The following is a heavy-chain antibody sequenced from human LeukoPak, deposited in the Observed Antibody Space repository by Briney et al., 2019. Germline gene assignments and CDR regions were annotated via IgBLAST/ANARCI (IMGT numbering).Heavy chain of an antibody. CDR3: ARIRGSGDYFDY. CDR2: IDWDDDK. D-gene: IGHD7-27*01. V-gene: IGHV2-70*01. Sequence: SGPALVKPTQTLTLTCTFSGFSLSTPGMCVSWIRQPPGKALEWLALIDWDDDKYYTTSLKTRLTISKATSKTQVVLTVTNMAPVDTATYYCARIRGSGDYFDYWGQGTPVTVSS. J-gene: IGHJ4*02. CDR1: GFSLSTPGMC.